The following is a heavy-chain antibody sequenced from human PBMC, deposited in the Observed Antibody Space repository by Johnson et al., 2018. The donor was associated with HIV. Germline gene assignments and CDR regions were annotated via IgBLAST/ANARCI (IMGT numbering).Heavy chain of an antibody. CDR3: AREGGIVAAQGDAFDI. CDR2: INWSGGTT. J-gene: IGHJ3*02. Sequence: MLLVESGGGVVRPGGSLRLSCAASGFTFDDYGMSWVRQGPGKGLEWVSGINWSGGTTGYADSVTGRFTISRDNTKNSLYLQMNSLRAEDTALYYCAREGGIVAAQGDAFDIWGQGTMVTVSS. D-gene: IGHD1-26*01. V-gene: IGHV3-20*04. CDR1: GFTFDDYG.